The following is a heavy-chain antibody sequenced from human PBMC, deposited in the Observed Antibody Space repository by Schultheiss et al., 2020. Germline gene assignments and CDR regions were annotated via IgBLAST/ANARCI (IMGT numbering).Heavy chain of an antibody. J-gene: IGHJ6*02. D-gene: IGHD3-10*01. CDR2: ITWNGGGI. CDR1: GFVFGDYG. V-gene: IGHV3-9*01. CDR3: AKGLDSRNSWYFSNYYYSLDV. Sequence: GGSLRLSCAASGFVFGDYGMHWVRQGPGEGLEWVSGITWNGGGIGYADSVKGRFTISRDDNKNSLYLQMNSLRPEDTALYYCAKGLDSRNSWYFSNYYYSLDVWGRGTTVTVSS.